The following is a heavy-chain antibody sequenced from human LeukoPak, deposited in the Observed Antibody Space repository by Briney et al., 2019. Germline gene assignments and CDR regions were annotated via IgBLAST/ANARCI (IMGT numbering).Heavy chain of an antibody. Sequence: SETLSLTCTVSGGSISCYYWSWIRQPPGKGLEWIGEINHSGSTNYNPSLKSRVTISVDTSKNQFSLKLSSVTAADTAVYYCARGLSVHDSSGVDYWGQGTLVTVSS. CDR2: INHSGST. CDR1: GGSISCYY. J-gene: IGHJ4*02. CDR3: ARGLSVHDSSGVDY. D-gene: IGHD3-22*01. V-gene: IGHV4-34*01.